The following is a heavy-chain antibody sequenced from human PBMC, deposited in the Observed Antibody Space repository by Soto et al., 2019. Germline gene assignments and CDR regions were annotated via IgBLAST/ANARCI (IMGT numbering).Heavy chain of an antibody. CDR2: ISYDGSNK. CDR3: AKDGVKTMVRGDNWFDP. CDR1: GFTFSSYG. V-gene: IGHV3-30*18. J-gene: IGHJ5*02. D-gene: IGHD3-10*01. Sequence: QVQLVESGGGVVQPGRSLRLSCAASGFTFSSYGMHWVRQAPGKGLEWGAVISYDGSNKYYADSVKGRFTISRDNSKNTLYLQMNSLRAEDTAVYYCAKDGVKTMVRGDNWFDPWGQGTLVTVSS.